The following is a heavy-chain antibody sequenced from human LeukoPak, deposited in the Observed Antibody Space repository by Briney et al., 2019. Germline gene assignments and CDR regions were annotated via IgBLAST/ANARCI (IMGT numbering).Heavy chain of an antibody. CDR2: IYYSGST. J-gene: IGHJ6*04. Sequence: SQTLSLTCTVSGGSISSGGYYWSWIRQRPGKGLEWIGYIYYSGSTYYNPSLKSRVTISVDTSKNQFSLKMSSVTAADTAVYYCARDGGSQTNYYYYGMDVGGKGTTVPVSS. CDR3: ARDGGSQTNYYYYGMDV. D-gene: IGHD2-15*01. V-gene: IGHV4-31*03. CDR1: GGSISSGGYY.